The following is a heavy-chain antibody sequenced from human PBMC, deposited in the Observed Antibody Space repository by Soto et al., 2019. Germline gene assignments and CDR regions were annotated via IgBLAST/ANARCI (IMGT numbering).Heavy chain of an antibody. D-gene: IGHD3-22*01. J-gene: IGHJ4*02. CDR1: GFTFSSHG. V-gene: IGHV3-30*03. CDR3: ARGAGQQPYYYDSSGYPAPY. Sequence: PGGSLRLSCAASGFTFSSHGMHLVRQAPGKGLEWVAVISNDGSNKYYADSVKGRFTISRDNSKNTLYLQMNSLRAEDTAVYYCARGAGQQPYYYDSSGYPAPYWGQGTLVTVSS. CDR2: ISNDGSNK.